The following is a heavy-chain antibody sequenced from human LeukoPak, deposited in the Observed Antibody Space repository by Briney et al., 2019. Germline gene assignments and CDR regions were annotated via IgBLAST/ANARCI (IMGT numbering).Heavy chain of an antibody. J-gene: IGHJ4*02. CDR2: INHSGST. V-gene: IGHV4-34*01. Sequence: SETLSLTCAVYGGSFSGYYWSWIRQPPGKGLEWIGEINHSGSTNYNPSLKSRVTISVDTSKNQFSLKLTSVTAADTAVYYCARHTTSGWYQVVYWGQGTLVTVSS. D-gene: IGHD6-19*01. CDR3: ARHTTSGWYQVVY. CDR1: GGSFSGYY.